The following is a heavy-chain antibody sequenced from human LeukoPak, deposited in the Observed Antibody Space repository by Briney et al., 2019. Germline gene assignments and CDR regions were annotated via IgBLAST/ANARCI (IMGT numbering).Heavy chain of an antibody. D-gene: IGHD3-22*01. CDR2: ISGDAANT. CDR1: GFTFTGYA. V-gene: IGHV3-23*01. J-gene: IGHJ1*01. CDR3: AKRDYFDSSGFSPLFQH. Sequence: AGGSLRLSCAASGFTFTGYAMSWLRQAPGKGLEFVSAISGDAANTFYADSVKGRFTVSRDNSQNTLYLQLSNLRAEDTAVYYCAKRDYFDSSGFSPLFQHWGQGTLVTVSS.